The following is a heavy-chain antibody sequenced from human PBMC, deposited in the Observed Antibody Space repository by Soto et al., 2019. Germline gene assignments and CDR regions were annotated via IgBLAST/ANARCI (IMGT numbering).Heavy chain of an antibody. CDR1: GFSLSSSGVG. V-gene: IGHV2-5*01. CDR3: AHLYRPIYYYDSSGYLDY. D-gene: IGHD3-22*01. CDR2: IYWNDDK. J-gene: IGHJ4*02. Sequence: SGPTLVNPTQTLTLTCTFSGFSLSSSGVGVGWIRQPPGKALEWLALIYWNDDKRYSPSLKSRLTITKDTSKNQVVLTMTNMDPVDTATYYCAHLYRPIYYYDSSGYLDYWGQGTLVTVSS.